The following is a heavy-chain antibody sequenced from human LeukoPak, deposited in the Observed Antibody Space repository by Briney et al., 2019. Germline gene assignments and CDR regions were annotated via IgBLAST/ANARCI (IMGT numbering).Heavy chain of an antibody. Sequence: PGESLRLSCAASGFPFSSYGMHWVRQAPGKGLEWVTSISYDGSNKYFGDSVKGRFTISRDNSKNTLYLQMNSLRAEDTGVYYCAKTTQTYWGADYWGQGTLVTVSS. J-gene: IGHJ4*02. CDR2: ISYDGSNK. D-gene: IGHD7-27*01. V-gene: IGHV3-30*18. CDR1: GFPFSSYG. CDR3: AKTTQTYWGADY.